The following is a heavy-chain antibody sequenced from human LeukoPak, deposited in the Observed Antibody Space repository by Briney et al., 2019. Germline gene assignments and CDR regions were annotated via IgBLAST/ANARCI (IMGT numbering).Heavy chain of an antibody. Sequence: GGSLRLSCAASGFTFSSYSANWVRQAPGKGLEWVSSISSSSSYIYYADSVKGRFTISRDNAKNSLYLQMNSLRAEDTAVYYCARVGRYCSSTSCPDDYWGQGTLVTVSS. CDR2: ISSSSSYI. CDR3: ARVGRYCSSTSCPDDY. D-gene: IGHD2-2*01. V-gene: IGHV3-21*01. CDR1: GFTFSSYS. J-gene: IGHJ4*02.